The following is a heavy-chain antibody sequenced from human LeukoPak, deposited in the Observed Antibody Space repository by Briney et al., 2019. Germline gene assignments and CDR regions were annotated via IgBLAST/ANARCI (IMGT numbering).Heavy chain of an antibody. CDR1: GGSISSGDYY. CDR2: IYYSGST. J-gene: IGHJ3*02. Sequence: SETLSLTCTVSGGSISSGDYYWSWIRQPPGKGLEWIGYIYYSGSTYYNPSLRSRVTISVDTSKNQFSLKLSSVTPADTAVYHCARGGLVGVTPHSHDAFDIWGQGTMVTVSS. CDR3: ARGGLVGVTPHSHDAFDI. D-gene: IGHD1-26*01. V-gene: IGHV4-30-4*02.